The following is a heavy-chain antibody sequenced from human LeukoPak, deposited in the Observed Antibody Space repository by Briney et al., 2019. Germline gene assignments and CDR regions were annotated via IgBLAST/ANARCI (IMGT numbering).Heavy chain of an antibody. J-gene: IGHJ5*02. D-gene: IGHD3-10*01. CDR1: GGSISSYY. CDR2: IYYNGDA. CDR3: VRGPYGSSISNWFDP. V-gene: IGHV4-59*01. Sequence: SETLSLTCTVSGGSISSYYWSWIRQPPGKGLEWIGYIYYNGDAHYNPSPNSRLSMSVDTPKKQFSLNLRSVTAADTAVYYCVRGPYGSSISNWFDPWGQGLLVTVSS.